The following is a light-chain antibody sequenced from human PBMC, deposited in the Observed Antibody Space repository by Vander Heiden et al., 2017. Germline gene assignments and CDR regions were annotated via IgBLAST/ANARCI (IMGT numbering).Light chain of an antibody. CDR2: DVS. CDR3: SSYTSSSTRV. Sequence: ALTPPASVSGSPGQSLTLSCPGTISDVGGYNYVSWYQQHPGKAPKLMIYDVSNRPSGVSNRFSGSKSGNTASLTISGLQAEDEADYYCSSYTSSSTRVFGGGTKLTVL. V-gene: IGLV2-14*01. J-gene: IGLJ3*02. CDR1: ISDVGGYNY.